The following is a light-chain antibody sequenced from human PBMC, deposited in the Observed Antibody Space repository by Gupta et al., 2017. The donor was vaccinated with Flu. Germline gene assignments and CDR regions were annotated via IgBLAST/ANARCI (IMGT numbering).Light chain of an antibody. Sequence: GYRATLSCRASQSVSGNLAWYQQKPGQAPRLLIHDASTRATGIPARFSGSGAGTDFTLTINSLQSEDIAIYYCQQFNNWPWTFGQGTKAEI. CDR2: DAS. CDR1: QSVSGN. V-gene: IGKV3-15*01. CDR3: QQFNNWPWT. J-gene: IGKJ1*01.